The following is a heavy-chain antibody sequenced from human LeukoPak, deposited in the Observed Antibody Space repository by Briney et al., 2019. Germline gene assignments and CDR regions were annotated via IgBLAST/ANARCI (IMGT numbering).Heavy chain of an antibody. D-gene: IGHD1-26*01. CDR1: GFTFSSYS. V-gene: IGHV3-21*01. CDR2: ISSSSRYI. J-gene: IGHJ4*02. Sequence: PGGSLRLSCAASGFTFSSYSMNWVRQAPGKGLEWVSSISSSSRYIYYADSVKGRFTISRDNAKNSLYLQMNSLRAEDTAVYYCARVSRDTEYSGTYGVVDYWGQGTLVTVSS. CDR3: ARVSRDTEYSGTYGVVDY.